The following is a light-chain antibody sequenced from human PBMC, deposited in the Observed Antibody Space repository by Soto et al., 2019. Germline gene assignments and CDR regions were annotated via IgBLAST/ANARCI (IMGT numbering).Light chain of an antibody. CDR1: QSISSN. Sequence: EIVMTQSPVTLSVSPGERLTLFCRASQSISSNLAWFQQKPGQVPRLLISGASTRATGISARFSGSGSGTEFTLTISSLQSEDFAVYYCQQYNKWPGTFGQGTKVDIK. CDR2: GAS. CDR3: QQYNKWPGT. J-gene: IGKJ1*01. V-gene: IGKV3-15*01.